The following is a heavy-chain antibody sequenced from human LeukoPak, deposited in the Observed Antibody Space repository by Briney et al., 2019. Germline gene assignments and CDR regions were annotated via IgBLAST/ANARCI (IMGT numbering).Heavy chain of an antibody. Sequence: GGSLRLSCAASGFTFSSYWMSWVRQAPGKGLEWVANIKQDGSEKYYVDSVKGRFTTSRDNAKNSLYLQMNSLRAEDTAVYYCARDLVTPHFDYWGQGTLVTVSS. CDR1: GFTFSSYW. J-gene: IGHJ4*02. CDR2: IKQDGSEK. CDR3: ARDLVTPHFDY. D-gene: IGHD2-21*02. V-gene: IGHV3-7*04.